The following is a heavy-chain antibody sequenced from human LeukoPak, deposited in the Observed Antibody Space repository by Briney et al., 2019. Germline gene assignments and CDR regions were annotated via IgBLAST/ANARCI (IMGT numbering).Heavy chain of an antibody. D-gene: IGHD6-13*01. J-gene: IGHJ4*02. CDR2: IYYSGST. V-gene: IGHV4-59*01. Sequence: SETLSLTCTVSGGSISSYYWSWIRQPPGKGLEWIGYIYYSGSTNYNPSLKSRVTISVDTSKNQFSLKLSSVTTADTAVYYCARAFFEGSLAPLDYWGQGTLVTVSS. CDR1: GGSISSYY. CDR3: ARAFFEGSLAPLDY.